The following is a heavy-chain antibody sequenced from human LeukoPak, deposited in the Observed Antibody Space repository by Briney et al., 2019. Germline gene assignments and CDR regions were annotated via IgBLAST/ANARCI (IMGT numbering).Heavy chain of an antibody. CDR3: AENRDSNYVSWFDP. D-gene: IGHD4-11*01. J-gene: IGHJ5*02. CDR1: GFTFSSYA. V-gene: IGHV3-23*01. Sequence: GGSLRLSCAASGFTFSSYAMSWVRQAPGKGLEWVSSISGSGGSPYYADSVKGRFTISRDISKNTLHLQMNSLRAEDTAVYYCAENRDSNYVSWFDPWGQGTLVTVSS. CDR2: ISGSGGSP.